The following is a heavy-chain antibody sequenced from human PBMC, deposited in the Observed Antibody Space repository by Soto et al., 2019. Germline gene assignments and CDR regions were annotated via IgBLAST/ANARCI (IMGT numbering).Heavy chain of an antibody. CDR1: GFIFSNYG. Sequence: QVQLVESGGGVVQPGTSLTVSCSASGFIFSNYGMHWVRQAPGKGLEWVSIISYDGSRKHYVDSVKGRFTISRDNSKNTLDLQMNSLRAEDTAVYYCAKDIHPGRDTYHYGADYWGQGTLVAVSS. J-gene: IGHJ4*02. D-gene: IGHD5-12*01. CDR2: ISYDGSRK. CDR3: AKDIHPGRDTYHYGADY. V-gene: IGHV3-30*18.